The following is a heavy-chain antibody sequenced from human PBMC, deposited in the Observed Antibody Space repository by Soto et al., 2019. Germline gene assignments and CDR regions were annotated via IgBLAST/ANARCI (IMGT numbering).Heavy chain of an antibody. CDR2: IYYSGST. J-gene: IGHJ4*02. CDR1: GGSISSSSYY. Sequence: SETLCLTCTVSGGSISSSSYYWGWIRQPPGKGLEWIGSIYYSGSTYYNPSLKSRVTISVDTSKNQFSLKLSSVTAADTAVYYCARTYSSSSDPTRPFDYWGQGTLVTVSS. V-gene: IGHV4-39*01. CDR3: ARTYSSSSDPTRPFDY. D-gene: IGHD6-13*01.